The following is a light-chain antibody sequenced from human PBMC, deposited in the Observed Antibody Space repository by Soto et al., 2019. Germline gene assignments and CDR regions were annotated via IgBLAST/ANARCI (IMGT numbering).Light chain of an antibody. V-gene: IGKV1-12*01. CDR2: AAS. Sequence: DIQMTQSPSSVSASVGDRVPITSSASEGIPRWLAWYQQKPGKAPQLLIYAASSLQSGVPSRFSGSGSGTDFTLTISSLQPEDFATYYCQQYYSFPYTFGKGTRLEIK. CDR1: EGIPRW. J-gene: IGKJ5*01. CDR3: QQYYSFPYT.